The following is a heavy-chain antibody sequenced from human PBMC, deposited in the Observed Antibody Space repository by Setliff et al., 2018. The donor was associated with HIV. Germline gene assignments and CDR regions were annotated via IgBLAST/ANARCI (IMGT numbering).Heavy chain of an antibody. CDR2: ISAYNGNT. J-gene: IGHJ4*02. CDR3: ARDGEYYDFWSGYYGVPGYFDY. D-gene: IGHD3-3*01. V-gene: IGHV1-18*01. CDR1: GYTFTSYG. Sequence: ASVKVSCKASGYTFTSYGISWVRQAPGQGLEWMGWISAYNGNTNYAQKLQGRVTMTTDTSTSTAYMELRSLRSDDTAVYYCARDGEYYDFWSGYYGVPGYFDYWGQGTLVTLSS.